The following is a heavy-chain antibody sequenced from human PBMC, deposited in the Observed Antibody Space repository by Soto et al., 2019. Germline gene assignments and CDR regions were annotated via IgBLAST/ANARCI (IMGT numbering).Heavy chain of an antibody. CDR2: ISGYNGNI. J-gene: IGHJ2*01. D-gene: IGHD1-26*01. CDR1: GYTSSVCG. Sequence: QGQLVQSGAEVKKPGASVNVAFKACGYTSSVCGISWVRQARGLGLEWMAWISGYNGNIKYAQKFQGRVTVATDTTTTGAYMELRSLRSDDTSVYYCARDVSGGTYPWFFDLWGRGTLVTVSS. CDR3: ARDVSGGTYPWFFDL. V-gene: IGHV1-18*04.